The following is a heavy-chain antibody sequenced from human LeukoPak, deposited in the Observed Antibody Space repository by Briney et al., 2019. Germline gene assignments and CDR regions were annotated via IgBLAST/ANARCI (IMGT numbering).Heavy chain of an antibody. V-gene: IGHV4-59*01. CDR1: GGSISSYY. J-gene: IGHJ4*02. CDR3: ARDNGSGLDY. CDR2: IYYSGST. Sequence: PSETLSLTRTVSGGSISSYYWSWTRQPPGKGLEWIGYIYYSGSTNYNPSLKSRVTISVDTSKNQFSLKLSSVTAADTAVYYCARDNGSGLDYWGQGTLVTVSS. D-gene: IGHD3-10*01.